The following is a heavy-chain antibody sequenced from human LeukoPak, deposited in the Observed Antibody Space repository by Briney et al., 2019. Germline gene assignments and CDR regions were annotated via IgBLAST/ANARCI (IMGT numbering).Heavy chain of an antibody. CDR1: GFTFSSYA. Sequence: RAGGSLRLSCAASGFTFSSYAMSWVRQAPGRGLEWVSAISGSGGSTYYADSVKGRFTISRDNSKNTLYLQMNSLRAEDTAVYYCAKHHVFRYYMDVWGKGTTVTVSS. D-gene: IGHD5/OR15-5a*01. CDR2: ISGSGGST. J-gene: IGHJ6*03. CDR3: AKHHVFRYYMDV. V-gene: IGHV3-23*01.